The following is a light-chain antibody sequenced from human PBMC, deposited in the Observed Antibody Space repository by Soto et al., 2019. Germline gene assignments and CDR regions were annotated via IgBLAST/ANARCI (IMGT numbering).Light chain of an antibody. CDR2: DTS. CDR1: QDIRKD. J-gene: IGKJ2*01. CDR3: QQYDSLPYT. Sequence: DLPMTQSPSSLAASVGGRVTITCQASQDIRKDLNWYQQKPGKPPKLLIYDTSNLETGVPSTFTGSGSGRDFTLTISSIQPEDVATYYCQQYDSLPYTFGQGTKLEIK. V-gene: IGKV1-33*01.